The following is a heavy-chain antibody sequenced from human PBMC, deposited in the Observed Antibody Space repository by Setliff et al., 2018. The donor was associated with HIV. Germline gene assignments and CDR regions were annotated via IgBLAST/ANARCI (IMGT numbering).Heavy chain of an antibody. D-gene: IGHD2-2*01. CDR3: ARASSDIPGVDSNYFDD. J-gene: IGHJ4*02. CDR1: GDSISSGSNY. V-gene: IGHV4-61*02. CDR2: IYTSGP. Sequence: SETLSLTCTVSGDSISSGSNYWSWIRQPAGKGLEWIGRIYTSGPRYNPSLENRVSISVDTSKSQFFLMLSSVTAADTAVYYCARASSDIPGVDSNYFDDWGQGTLVTVSS.